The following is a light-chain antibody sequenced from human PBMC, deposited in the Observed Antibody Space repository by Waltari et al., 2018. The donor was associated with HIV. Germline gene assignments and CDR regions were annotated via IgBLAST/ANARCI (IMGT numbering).Light chain of an antibody. V-gene: IGLV1-51*01. J-gene: IGLJ1*01. CDR1: NSNLGNNF. Sequence: QSILTQPPSVSAAPGQKVTTSCSGDNSNLGNNFVSWYQQVPGRAPRLLIYDNEKRPSGIPDRFSASKAGVSATLGIAGLQIVDEADYYCGTWDSSLSLYVFGPGTTVAVL. CDR2: DNE. CDR3: GTWDSSLSLYV.